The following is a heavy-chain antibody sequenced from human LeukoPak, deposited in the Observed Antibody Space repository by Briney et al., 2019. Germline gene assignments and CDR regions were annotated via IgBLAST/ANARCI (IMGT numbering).Heavy chain of an antibody. J-gene: IGHJ4*02. Sequence: GGSLRLSCSASGFTFSAHAMHWGRQAPGKGLEYLSGISFNGGDTPYADSVKGRLAISRDNSKNTVYIQMSSLRPDDTAVYYCVKGGGTAGTNFDYWGQGTLVTVSS. V-gene: IGHV3-64D*06. CDR1: GFTFSAHA. D-gene: IGHD1-1*01. CDR2: ISFNGGDT. CDR3: VKGGGTAGTNFDY.